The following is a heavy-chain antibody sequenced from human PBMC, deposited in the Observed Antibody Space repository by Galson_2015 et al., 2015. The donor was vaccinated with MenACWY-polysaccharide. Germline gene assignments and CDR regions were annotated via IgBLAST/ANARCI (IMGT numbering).Heavy chain of an antibody. V-gene: IGHV4-59*01. CDR2: IYYSGGT. CDR1: GGSLTPYY. J-gene: IGHJ4*02. D-gene: IGHD5-18*01. CDR3: ARSPGGYSSGGQIDS. Sequence: LTCSFSGGSLTPYYWALILQPPGTEMEWIGCIYYSGGTQYSPSLKSRVTISVDTPNNQFSLKLSSVTAADTAVYYCARSPGGYSSGGQIDSWGQGSLVTVSS.